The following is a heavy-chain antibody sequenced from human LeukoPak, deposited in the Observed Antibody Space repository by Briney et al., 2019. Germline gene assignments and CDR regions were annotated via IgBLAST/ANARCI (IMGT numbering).Heavy chain of an antibody. Sequence: PSQTLSLTCTVSGGSISSGDYYWGWIRQPPGKGLEWIGYIYYSGSTYYNPSLKSRVTISVDTSKNQFSLKLSSVTAADTAVYYCARANGGYSGYDEAMDVWGQGTTVTVSS. V-gene: IGHV4-30-4*01. CDR2: IYYSGST. CDR3: ARANGGYSGYDEAMDV. J-gene: IGHJ6*02. CDR1: GGSISSGDYY. D-gene: IGHD5-12*01.